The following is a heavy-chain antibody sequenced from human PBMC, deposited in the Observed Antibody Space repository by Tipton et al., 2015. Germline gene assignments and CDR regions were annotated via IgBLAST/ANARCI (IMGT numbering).Heavy chain of an antibody. CDR1: GYSISSGYY. J-gene: IGHJ4*02. CDR2: FFHSGNT. V-gene: IGHV4-38-2*01. D-gene: IGHD6-13*01. Sequence: GLVKPSETLSLTCDVSGYSISSGYYWSWIRQPPGKGLEWIGSFFHSGNTFHNPSLRSRVIISVDTSKNQFSLTVTSVTAADTAVYYCARHGSGWYYFDYCGQGILVTVSS. CDR3: ARHGSGWYYFDY.